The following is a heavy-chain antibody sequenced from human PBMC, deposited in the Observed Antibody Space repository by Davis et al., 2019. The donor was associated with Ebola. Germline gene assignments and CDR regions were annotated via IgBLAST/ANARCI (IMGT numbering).Heavy chain of an antibody. V-gene: IGHV7-4-1*02. Sequence: ASVKVSCKASGYTFTSYAMNWVRQAPAQGLEGMGWINTNTWNPTYAQGFTGRFVFSLDTSVSTAYLQTSSLKAEDTAVYYCARDEIAARYWGQGTLVTVSS. CDR2: INTNTWNP. J-gene: IGHJ4*02. CDR3: ARDEIAARY. D-gene: IGHD6-6*01. CDR1: GYTFTSYA.